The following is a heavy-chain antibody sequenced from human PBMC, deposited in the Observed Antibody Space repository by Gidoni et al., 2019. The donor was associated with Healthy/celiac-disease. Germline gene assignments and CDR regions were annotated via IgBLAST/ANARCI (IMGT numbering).Heavy chain of an antibody. CDR2: ISSSSSYI. CDR1: GFTFSRYS. J-gene: IGHJ4*02. CDR3: ARDPYGDYDI. V-gene: IGHV3-21*01. D-gene: IGHD4-17*01. Sequence: EVQLLESGGGLVKPGGSLRLSCAAYGFTFSRYSRNWVRQAPGKGLEWVSSISSSSSYIYYADSVKGRFTISRDNAKNSLYLQMNSLRAEDTAVYYCARDPYGDYDIWGQGTLVTVSS.